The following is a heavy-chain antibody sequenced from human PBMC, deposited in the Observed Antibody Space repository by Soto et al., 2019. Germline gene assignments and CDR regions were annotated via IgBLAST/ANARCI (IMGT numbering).Heavy chain of an antibody. CDR2: IYYSGST. D-gene: IGHD3-22*01. CDR1: GGSISSGGYY. J-gene: IGHJ4*02. CDR3: ARGDYYDSSGYYYVSY. V-gene: IGHV4-31*03. Sequence: SETLSLTCTVSGGSISSGGYYWSWIRQHPGKGLEWIGYIYYSGSTYYNPSLKSRVTISVDTSKNQFSLKLSSVTAADTAVYYCARGDYYDSSGYYYVSYWGQGTLVTVSS.